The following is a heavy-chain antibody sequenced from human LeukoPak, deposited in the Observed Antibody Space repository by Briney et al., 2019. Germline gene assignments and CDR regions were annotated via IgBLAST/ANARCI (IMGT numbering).Heavy chain of an antibody. V-gene: IGHV3-23*01. J-gene: IGHJ4*02. CDR2: ISPSGDIT. Sequence: VRSLRLSCAASGFTFNSYSMHWVRQAPGKGLEWGSGISPSGDITYYADSVKGRFTISRENSKNTLYLEVISLTAEDTAVYYCAKDDAWLRFGEWSQGTLLTVSS. CDR3: AKDDAWLRFGE. CDR1: GFTFNSYS. D-gene: IGHD3-10*01.